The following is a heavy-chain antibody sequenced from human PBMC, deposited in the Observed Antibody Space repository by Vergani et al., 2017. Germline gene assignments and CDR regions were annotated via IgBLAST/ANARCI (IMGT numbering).Heavy chain of an antibody. J-gene: IGHJ4*02. CDR3: ARDRRVGDPTRTFDY. CDR2: IKQDGSEK. CDR1: GFTFSSYW. Sequence: EVQLVESGGGLVQPGGSLRLSCAASGFTFSSYWMSWVRQAPGKGLEWVANIKQDGSEKYYVDSVKGRFTISRDNAKNSLYLQMNSLRAEDTAVYYCARDRRVGDPTRTFDYWGQGTLVTVSS. D-gene: IGHD4-17*01. V-gene: IGHV3-7*01.